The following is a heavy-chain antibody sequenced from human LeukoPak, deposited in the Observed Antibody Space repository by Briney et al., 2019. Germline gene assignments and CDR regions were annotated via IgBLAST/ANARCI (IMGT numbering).Heavy chain of an antibody. Sequence: GKSLRLSCAASGFTFNNYGMHWVRQAPGKGLEWVAVISYDGRNIHYPDSVKGQFTISRDISTDTLWLQMDSLRTEDTAVYYCAKGPLRGAAAAIDYWGQGTLVTVSS. V-gene: IGHV3-30*18. CDR3: AKGPLRGAAAAIDY. D-gene: IGHD2-2*01. CDR2: ISYDGRNI. CDR1: GFTFNNYG. J-gene: IGHJ4*02.